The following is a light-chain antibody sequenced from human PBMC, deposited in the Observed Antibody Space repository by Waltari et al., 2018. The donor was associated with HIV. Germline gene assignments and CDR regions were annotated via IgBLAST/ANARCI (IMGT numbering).Light chain of an antibody. CDR3: QQYGGSPGFT. J-gene: IGKJ3*01. CDR2: GAS. Sequence: EIVLTQSPGTLSLSPGERATLSCRASQSVSSSYLAWYQQKPGQAPRLLIYGASSRATGLPDRFSGSGSGTDFTLTISRLEPEDFAVYYCQQYGGSPGFTFGPGTKVDIK. CDR1: QSVSSSY. V-gene: IGKV3-20*01.